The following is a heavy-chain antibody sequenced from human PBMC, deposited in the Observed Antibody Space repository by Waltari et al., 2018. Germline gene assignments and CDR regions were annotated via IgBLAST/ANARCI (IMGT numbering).Heavy chain of an antibody. Sequence: QVQLVQSGAEVKKPGASVKVSCKASGYTFTGYYMHWVRQAPGQGLEWMGWINPNSGGTNDAQKFQGRVTMTRDTSISTAYMELSRRRSDDTAVYYCARGPYSSGWYHFDYWGQGTLVTVSS. J-gene: IGHJ4*02. D-gene: IGHD6-19*01. CDR3: ARGPYSSGWYHFDY. CDR2: INPNSGGT. V-gene: IGHV1-2*02. CDR1: GYTFTGYY.